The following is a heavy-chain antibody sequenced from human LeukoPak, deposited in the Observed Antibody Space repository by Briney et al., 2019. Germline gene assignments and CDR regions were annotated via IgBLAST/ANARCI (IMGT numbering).Heavy chain of an antibody. Sequence: SQTLSLTCTVSGASVSATNYYWSWLRQHPGKGPEWIAYIYYDAGAYYNPSLESRVTISLDSSANQFSLGLSSVTAADTAVYYCARDTVGATTLDYWGQGTLVTVSS. CDR1: GASVSATNYY. D-gene: IGHD1-26*01. V-gene: IGHV4-31*03. J-gene: IGHJ4*02. CDR2: IYYDAGA. CDR3: ARDTVGATTLDY.